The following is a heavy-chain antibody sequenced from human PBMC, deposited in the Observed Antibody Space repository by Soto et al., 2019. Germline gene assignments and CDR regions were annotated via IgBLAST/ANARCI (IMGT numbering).Heavy chain of an antibody. V-gene: IGHV4-39*01. CDR1: GGSISSSSDS. J-gene: IGHJ4*02. CDR2: IYYSGIT. D-gene: IGHD2-21*02. Sequence: SETLPLTCTVSGGSISSSSDSWGWVRKPPGKGLEWIGSIYYSGITYYTPSLQSRVTISVDTSKTQFSLKLSSVTAADTAVYYCAGPRWTVGDWGIIDYWRQGTLVTVSS. CDR3: AGPRWTVGDWGIIDY.